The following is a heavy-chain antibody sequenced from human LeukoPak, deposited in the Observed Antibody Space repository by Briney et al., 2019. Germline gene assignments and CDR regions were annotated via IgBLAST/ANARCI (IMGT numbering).Heavy chain of an antibody. CDR1: GFTFRDSW. CDR3: ARGLVLGSGSLDY. J-gene: IGHJ4*02. CDR2: IRGDGFDT. V-gene: IGHV3-74*01. D-gene: IGHD3-10*01. Sequence: PGGSLRLSCTASGFTFRDSWMHWVRRAPGKGLVWVSRIRGDGFDTGYADSVRGRFTISRDNGKHTLYLQMNSLTADDTAVYYCARGLVLGSGSLDYWGQGTLVTVSS.